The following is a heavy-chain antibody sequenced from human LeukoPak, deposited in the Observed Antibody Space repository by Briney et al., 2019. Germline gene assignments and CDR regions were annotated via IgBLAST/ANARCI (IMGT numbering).Heavy chain of an antibody. CDR3: AREQWLDGY. CDR1: GYTFTSNY. V-gene: IGHV1-46*01. CDR2: ISPNGGST. Sequence: ASVNVSCKAFGYTFTSNYMHWVGQAPGQGPEWMGVISPNGGSTTYAQKFQGRVTRTSDMSTSTDYLELSSLRSEDTAVYYCAREQWLDGYWGQGTLVTVSS. D-gene: IGHD6-19*01. J-gene: IGHJ4*02.